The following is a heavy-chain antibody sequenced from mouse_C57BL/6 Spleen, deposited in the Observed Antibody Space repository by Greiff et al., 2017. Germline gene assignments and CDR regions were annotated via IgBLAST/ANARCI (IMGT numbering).Heavy chain of an antibody. Sequence: QVQLQQPGAELVMPGASVKLSCKASGYTFTSYWMHWVKQRPGQGLEWIGEIDPSDSYTNYNQKFKGKSTLTVDKSSSTAYMQLSSLTSEDSAVSYCARVTAQATGYAMDYWGQGASVTVSS. CDR2: IDPSDSYT. CDR3: ARVTAQATGYAMDY. D-gene: IGHD3-2*02. V-gene: IGHV1-69*01. J-gene: IGHJ4*01. CDR1: GYTFTSYW.